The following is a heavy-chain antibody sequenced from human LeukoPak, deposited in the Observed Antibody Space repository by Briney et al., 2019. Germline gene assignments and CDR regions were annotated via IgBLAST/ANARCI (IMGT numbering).Heavy chain of an antibody. Sequence: ASVKVSCKASGYTFTCYYMHWVGQAPGQGLEWMGWINPNSGGTNHAQKFQGRVTMTRATSISTAYMELSRLRSDDTAVYYCARVVAVAGTQDYWGQGTLVTVSS. J-gene: IGHJ4*02. V-gene: IGHV1-2*02. D-gene: IGHD6-19*01. CDR3: ARVVAVAGTQDY. CDR1: GYTFTCYY. CDR2: INPNSGGT.